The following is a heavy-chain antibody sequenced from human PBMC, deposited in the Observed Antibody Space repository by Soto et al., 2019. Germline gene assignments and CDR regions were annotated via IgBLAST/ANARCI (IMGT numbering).Heavy chain of an antibody. Sequence: QVQLVQSGAEVKKPGSSVKVSCLASRGTFNRYAINWVRQAPGHGLEWLGALVPQFGTPNYAQKFQDRVTIVADESTNTTSMELRGLTSDATAVYYCARQNRDTPMVPFDVWGHGTLVTVSS. CDR1: RGTFNRYA. D-gene: IGHD5-18*01. CDR3: ARQNRDTPMVPFDV. J-gene: IGHJ4*01. CDR2: LVPQFGTP. V-gene: IGHV1-69*01.